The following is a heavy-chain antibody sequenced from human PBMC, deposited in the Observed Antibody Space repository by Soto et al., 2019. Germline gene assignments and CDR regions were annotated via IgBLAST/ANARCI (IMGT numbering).Heavy chain of an antibody. Sequence: SVKVSCKASGGTFSSYTISWVRQAPGQGLEWMGRIIPILGLANYAQKFQGRVTITADKSTGTAYMELSSLRSEDTAVYYCATVGVAGIPFDYWGQGTLVTVS. D-gene: IGHD6-19*01. CDR1: GGTFSSYT. J-gene: IGHJ4*02. V-gene: IGHV1-69*02. CDR3: ATVGVAGIPFDY. CDR2: IIPILGLA.